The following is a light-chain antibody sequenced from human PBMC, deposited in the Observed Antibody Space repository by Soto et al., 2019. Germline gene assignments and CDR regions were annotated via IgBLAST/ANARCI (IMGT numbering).Light chain of an antibody. J-gene: IGKJ5*01. CDR1: QSVSGK. Sequence: ESVMTQSPATLSVSPCETATLSCRASQSVSGKLAWFQQKPGQAPRLLISGSSTRATGIPARFSGSGSGTEFTLTISRLEPEDFAVYYCQQYGSSPITFGQGTRLEIK. CDR2: GSS. V-gene: IGKV3-15*01. CDR3: QQYGSSPIT.